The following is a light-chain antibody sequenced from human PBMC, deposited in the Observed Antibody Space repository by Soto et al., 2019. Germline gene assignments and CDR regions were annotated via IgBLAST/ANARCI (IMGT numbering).Light chain of an antibody. CDR2: EVT. CDR3: SSYAGRSTYV. J-gene: IGLJ1*01. CDR1: SSDVGGYNY. Sequence: QSVLTQPPSASGSPGQSVTISCTGTSSDVGGYNYVAWFQQHPGKAPKLMIYEVTKRPSGVPDRFSGSKSGNTASLTVSGLQAEDEADSYCSSYAGRSTYVFGTGTKVTV. V-gene: IGLV2-8*01.